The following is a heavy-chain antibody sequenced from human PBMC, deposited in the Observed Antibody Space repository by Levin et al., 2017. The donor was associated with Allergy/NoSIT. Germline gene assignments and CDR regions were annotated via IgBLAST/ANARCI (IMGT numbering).Heavy chain of an antibody. CDR3: AKVRMGARTPNDAFDI. CDR1: GFTFDDYA. Sequence: GGSLRLSCAASGFTFDDYAMHWVRQAPGKGLEWVSGISWNSGSIGYADSVKGRFTISRDNAKNSLYLQMNSLRAEDTALYYCAKVRMGARTPNDAFDIWGQGTMVTVSS. V-gene: IGHV3-9*01. J-gene: IGHJ3*02. D-gene: IGHD1-26*01. CDR2: ISWNSGSI.